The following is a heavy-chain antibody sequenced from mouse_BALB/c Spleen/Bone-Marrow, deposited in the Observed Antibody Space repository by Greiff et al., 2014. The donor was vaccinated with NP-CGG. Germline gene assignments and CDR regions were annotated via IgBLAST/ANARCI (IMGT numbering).Heavy chain of an antibody. J-gene: IGHJ1*01. CDR3: ARWLLQYFDV. CDR2: IIPSNGRT. D-gene: IGHD2-3*01. CDR1: GYTFTSYW. Sequence: VQLQESGAELVKPGASVKLSCKASGYTFTSYWMHWVKQRPGQGLEWIGEIIPSNGRTNYNEKFKSKATLTVDKSSNTAYMQLSSLASEDSAVYYCARWLLQYFDVWGAGTTVTVSS. V-gene: IGHV1S81*02.